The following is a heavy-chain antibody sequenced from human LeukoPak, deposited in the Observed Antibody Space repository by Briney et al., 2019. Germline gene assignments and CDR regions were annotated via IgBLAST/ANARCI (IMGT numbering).Heavy chain of an antibody. V-gene: IGHV1-69*13. CDR1: GGTFSSYA. CDR3: ARDWRGYSSEPFDY. J-gene: IGHJ4*02. Sequence: SVKVSCKASGGTFSSYAISWVRQAPGQGLEWMGGIIPIFGTANYAQKFQGRVTITADESTSTAYMELSSLRSEDTAVYYCARDWRGYSSEPFDYWGQGTLVTVSS. D-gene: IGHD6-19*01. CDR2: IIPIFGTA.